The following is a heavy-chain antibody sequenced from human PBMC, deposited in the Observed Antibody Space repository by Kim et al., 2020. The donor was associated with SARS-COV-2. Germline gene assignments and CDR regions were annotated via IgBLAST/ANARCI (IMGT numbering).Heavy chain of an antibody. V-gene: IGHV1-3*01. J-gene: IGHJ5*02. CDR3: ARDLRFGELKGFGP. Sequence: KFQGRVTITRATSASTAYMELSSLRSEDTAVYYCARDLRFGELKGFGPWGQGTLVTVSS. D-gene: IGHD3-10*01.